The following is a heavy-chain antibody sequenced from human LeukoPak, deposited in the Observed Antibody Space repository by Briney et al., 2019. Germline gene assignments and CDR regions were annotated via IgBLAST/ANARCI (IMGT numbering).Heavy chain of an antibody. V-gene: IGHV3-21*01. CDR1: GFTFSSYA. J-gene: IGHJ4*02. D-gene: IGHD3-10*01. Sequence: GGSLRLSCAASGFTFSSYAMGWVRQAPGKGLEWVSSISSSSSYIYYADSVKGRFTISRDNAKNSLYLQMNSLRAEDTAVYYCARVRGSGYFDYWGQGTLVTVSS. CDR3: ARVRGSGYFDY. CDR2: ISSSSSYI.